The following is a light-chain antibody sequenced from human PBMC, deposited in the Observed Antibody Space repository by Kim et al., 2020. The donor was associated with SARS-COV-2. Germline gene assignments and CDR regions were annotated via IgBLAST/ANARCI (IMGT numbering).Light chain of an antibody. Sequence: GQRVTISCTGGSSKIGAGYDVHWYQQLPGAAPKLLIYGNSYRPSGVPDRFSGSKSGSSGSLAITGLQADDEADYYCQSYDTSLSVVFGGGTQLTVL. CDR1: SSKIGAGYD. CDR3: QSYDTSLSVV. V-gene: IGLV1-40*01. J-gene: IGLJ2*01. CDR2: GNS.